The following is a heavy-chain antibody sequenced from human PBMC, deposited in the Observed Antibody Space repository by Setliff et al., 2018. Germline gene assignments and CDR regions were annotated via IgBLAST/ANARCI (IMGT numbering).Heavy chain of an antibody. V-gene: IGHV4-34*01. CDR1: GGSFSGYY. CDR2: INHSGST. Sequence: PSETLSLTCAVYGGSFSGYYWGWFRQPPGKGLEWIGEINHSGSTKYNPSLKSRVTILADTSKNQFSLKLSSVTAADTAVYYCARGGYYDSSGTYWYFDLWGRGTLVTVSS. CDR3: ARGGYYDSSGTYWYFDL. J-gene: IGHJ2*01. D-gene: IGHD3-22*01.